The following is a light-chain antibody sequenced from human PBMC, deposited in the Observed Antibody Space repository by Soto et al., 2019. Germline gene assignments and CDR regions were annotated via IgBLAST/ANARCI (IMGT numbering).Light chain of an antibody. V-gene: IGKV1-12*01. Sequence: DIQMTQSPSSVSASVGDRVTITCRASQGINNWLAWYQQKPGKAPELLIYAVSYLQSGVPSRFSGSGSGTDFTLTISSLQPEDFATYYCQQAASFPITFGQGTRLEIK. CDR2: AVS. CDR3: QQAASFPIT. J-gene: IGKJ5*01. CDR1: QGINNW.